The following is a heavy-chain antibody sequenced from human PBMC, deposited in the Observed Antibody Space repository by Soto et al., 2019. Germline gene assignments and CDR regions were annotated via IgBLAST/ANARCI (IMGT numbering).Heavy chain of an antibody. Sequence: TSVKVTCKESGYTFTSYYMHWVRQSPGQGLEWMGIINPSGGSTSHAQKFQGRVTMTRDTSTSTVYMELSSLRSEDTAVYYCARDPFYCGGDCSRGMDVWGQGTTVTVSS. V-gene: IGHV1-46*01. J-gene: IGHJ6*02. CDR3: ARDPFYCGGDCSRGMDV. CDR2: INPSGGST. CDR1: GYTFTSYY. D-gene: IGHD2-21*02.